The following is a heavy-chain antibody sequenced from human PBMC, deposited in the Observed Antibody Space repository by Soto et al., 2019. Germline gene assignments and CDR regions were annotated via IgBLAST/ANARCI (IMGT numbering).Heavy chain of an antibody. D-gene: IGHD4-4*01. CDR1: GFTFSSYG. CDR3: AKDLFFYSNRVSVAYYYYGMDV. Sequence: QVQLVESGGGVVQPGRSLRLSCAASGFTFSSYGMHWVRQAPGKGLEWVAVISYDGSNKYYADSVKGRFTIPRDNSKNTQNLQMNSLGAEDTAVYYCAKDLFFYSNRVSVAYYYYGMDVWGQGTTVTVSS. V-gene: IGHV3-30*18. CDR2: ISYDGSNK. J-gene: IGHJ6*02.